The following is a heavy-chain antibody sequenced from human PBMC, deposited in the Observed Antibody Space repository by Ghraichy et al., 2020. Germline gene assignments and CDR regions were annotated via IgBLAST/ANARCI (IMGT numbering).Heavy chain of an antibody. D-gene: IGHD1-26*01. V-gene: IGHV4-34*01. Sequence: SETLSLTCAVSDGSFSGYYWNWIRQPPGRGLEWIGEINHSGNTNYNPSLKSRVTISLDTSQNQFSPKLSSVTAADTAVYYCARGVGASPWFAYWGPGNLVTVSS. J-gene: IGHJ4*02. CDR1: DGSFSGYY. CDR2: INHSGNT. CDR3: ARGVGASPWFAY.